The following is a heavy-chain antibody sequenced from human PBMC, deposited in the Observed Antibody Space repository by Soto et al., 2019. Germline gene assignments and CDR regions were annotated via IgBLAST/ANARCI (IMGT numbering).Heavy chain of an antibody. Sequence: QVQLQESGPGLVKPSQTLSLACPVSGGPVGGGEYYSGWFRHPPGKGLEWIGYIYDSGITNYTPTLKGRVTMSLDRSNNQVSLKLSSVTAADTAVYFCARDVAHGYTENVWGQGTMVTVSS. CDR3: ARDVAHGYTENV. CDR2: IYDSGIT. CDR1: GGPVGGGEYY. J-gene: IGHJ3*01. D-gene: IGHD5-18*01. V-gene: IGHV4-30-4*01.